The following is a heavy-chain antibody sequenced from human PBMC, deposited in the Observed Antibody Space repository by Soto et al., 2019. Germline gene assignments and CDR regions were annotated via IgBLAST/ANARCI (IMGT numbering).Heavy chain of an antibody. CDR3: TTVFDF. V-gene: IGHV3-74*01. CDR1: GFTFSSYA. Sequence: GSLRLSCAASGFTFSSYAMSWVRQAPGKGLVWVSRINGDGSTASYADSVQGRFTISRDNAKNTLYLQMNSLRAEDTAVYYCTTVFDFWGQGTPVTVSS. J-gene: IGHJ4*02. CDR2: INGDGSTA.